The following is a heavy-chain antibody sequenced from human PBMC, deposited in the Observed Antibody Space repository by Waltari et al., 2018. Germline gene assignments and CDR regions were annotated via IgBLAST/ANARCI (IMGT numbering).Heavy chain of an antibody. V-gene: IGHV4-30-2*01. CDR3: ARADCSGGSCLGFDS. D-gene: IGHD2-15*01. CDR2: LYHSGSR. J-gene: IGHJ4*02. Sequence: QLPLQESGSRLLKPSQTLSLTCSVSGASISNGDFSWSWIRQPPVKGLQWIGFLYHSGSRYYNPSLKSRVSMSADRSKSQFSLKLDSVTAADTAVYYCARADCSGGSCLGFDSWGQGTLVTVSS. CDR1: GASISNGDFS.